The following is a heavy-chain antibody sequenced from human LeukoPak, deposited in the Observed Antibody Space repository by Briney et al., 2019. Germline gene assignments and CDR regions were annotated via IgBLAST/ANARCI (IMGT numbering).Heavy chain of an antibody. V-gene: IGHV3-21*04. CDR1: GFTFSSYS. J-gene: IGHJ3*02. CDR3: ARNYPYYYSSGANAFDI. D-gene: IGHD3-22*01. CDR2: ISSSSSYI. Sequence: GGSLRLSCAASGFTFSSYSMNWVRQAPGKGLEWVSSISSSSSYIYYADSVKGRFTISRDNAKNSLYLQMNSLRAEDTAVYYCARNYPYYYSSGANAFDIWGQGTMVTVSS.